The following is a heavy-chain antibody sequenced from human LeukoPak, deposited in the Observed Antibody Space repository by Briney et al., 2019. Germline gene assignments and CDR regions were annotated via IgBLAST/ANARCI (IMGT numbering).Heavy chain of an antibody. Sequence: PSETLSLTCTVSGGSFSSSSYYWGWIRLPPGKGLEWIGSIYNSGSAYYNPSLKSRVTISVDTSKNQFSLKLSSVTAADTAVYYCARHQSRYYDSSGYYPSPIDYWGQGTLVTVSS. CDR3: ARHQSRYYDSSGYYPSPIDY. CDR2: IYNSGSA. D-gene: IGHD3-22*01. CDR1: GGSFSSSSYY. J-gene: IGHJ4*02. V-gene: IGHV4-39*01.